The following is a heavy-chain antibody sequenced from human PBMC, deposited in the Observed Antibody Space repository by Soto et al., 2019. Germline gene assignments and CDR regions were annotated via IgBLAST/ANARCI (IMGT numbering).Heavy chain of an antibody. D-gene: IGHD6-13*01. CDR1: GFTFSTYA. CDR2: ISCDGSNK. Sequence: QVQLVESGGGVVQPGRSLRLSCAASGFTFSTYAMHLVRQSPGKGQEGVALISCDGSNKYYADCVKGRFTGSRDSAKNTLYLQMNNLGGEDTAVYYCARGGQLFDYWGQGTLVTVSS. V-gene: IGHV3-30-3*01. J-gene: IGHJ4*02. CDR3: ARGGQLFDY.